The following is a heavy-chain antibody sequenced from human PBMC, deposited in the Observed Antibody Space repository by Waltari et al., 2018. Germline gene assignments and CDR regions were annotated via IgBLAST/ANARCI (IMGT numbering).Heavy chain of an antibody. CDR2: ISHSANT. CDR3: VRDLGGSGNSWFDA. J-gene: IGHJ5*02. D-gene: IGHD3-10*01. V-gene: IGHV4-38-2*02. Sequence: QVQLQESGPGQARPSEPLSLTCIVSSYSIRSGYFWGWIRQPPGKGLQWIGSISHSANTYYNPSLKSRVSISVDTSKNQFALKMTSVTAADTAIYYCVRDLGGSGNSWFDAWGQGTLVTVSS. CDR1: SYSIRSGYF.